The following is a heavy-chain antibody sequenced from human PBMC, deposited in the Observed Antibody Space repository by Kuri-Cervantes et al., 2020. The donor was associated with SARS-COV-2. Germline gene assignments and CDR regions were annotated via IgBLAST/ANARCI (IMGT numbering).Heavy chain of an antibody. Sequence: SETLSLTCTVSGGSISGDTYYWSWVRQPAGKGLEWIGRIYSSGNTNYNPSLKSRVTISEDTSKNQFSLKLTSVTAADTAVYFCARGRGYHDSSGYYFDSWGQGTLVTCYS. D-gene: IGHD3-22*01. CDR3: ARGRGYHDSSGYYFDS. CDR1: GGSISGDTYY. V-gene: IGHV4-61*02. J-gene: IGHJ4*02. CDR2: IYSSGNT.